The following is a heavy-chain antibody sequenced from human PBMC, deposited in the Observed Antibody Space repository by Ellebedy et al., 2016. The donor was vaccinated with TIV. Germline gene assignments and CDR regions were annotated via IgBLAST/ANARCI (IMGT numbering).Heavy chain of an antibody. CDR2: ISYSGTA. V-gene: IGHV4-31*03. CDR3: ASGSIRGGKYFFDY. J-gene: IGHJ4*02. CDR1: GDSIGSGDFY. Sequence: MPSETLSLTCTVSGDSIGSGDFYLTWIRHLPGKGLEWIGHISYSGTAFYTPSLKSRLTISLGTSETQFSLNLRSVSAADTAVYFCASGSIRGGKYFFDYWGQGTLVTVAS. D-gene: IGHD3-16*01.